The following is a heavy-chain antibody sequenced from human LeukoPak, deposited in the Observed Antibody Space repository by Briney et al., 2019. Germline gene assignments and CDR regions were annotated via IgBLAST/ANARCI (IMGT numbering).Heavy chain of an antibody. Sequence: PSETLSLTCTVSGGSVSSGTYYWSWIRQPPGKGLEWIGYVYYSGSTKYNPSLKSRVTISVDTSKNQFSLRLTSVTAADTAVYFCARVSPEYAGAVDPWGQGTLVTVSS. CDR2: VYYSGST. CDR3: ARVSPEYAGAVDP. CDR1: GGSVSSGTYY. D-gene: IGHD1-26*01. J-gene: IGHJ5*02. V-gene: IGHV4-61*01.